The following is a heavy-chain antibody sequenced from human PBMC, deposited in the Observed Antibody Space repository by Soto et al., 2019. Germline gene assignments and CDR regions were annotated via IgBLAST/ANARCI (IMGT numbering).Heavy chain of an antibody. CDR3: AKDQLRYFDWGHFDY. CDR1: GFTFSSYA. D-gene: IGHD3-9*01. J-gene: IGHJ4*02. V-gene: IGHV3-23*01. Sequence: PGGSLRLSCAASGFTFSSYAMSWVRQAPGKGLEWVSAISGSGGSTYYADFVKGRFTISRDNSKNTLYLQMNSLRAEDTAVYYCAKDQLRYFDWGHFDYWGQGTLVTVSS. CDR2: ISGSGGST.